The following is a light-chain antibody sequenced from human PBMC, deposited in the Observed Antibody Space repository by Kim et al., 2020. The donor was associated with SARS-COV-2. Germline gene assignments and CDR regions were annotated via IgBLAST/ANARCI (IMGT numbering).Light chain of an antibody. CDR1: NIGSKS. CDR3: QVWDSSSDHGV. CDR2: YDS. Sequence: SYELTQPPSVSVAPGKTARITCGGNNIGSKSVNWYQQKPGQAPVLVIYYDSDRPSGIPERFSGSNSGNTATLTISRVEAGDEADYYCQVWDSSSDHGVFGGGTKLTVL. J-gene: IGLJ3*02. V-gene: IGLV3-21*04.